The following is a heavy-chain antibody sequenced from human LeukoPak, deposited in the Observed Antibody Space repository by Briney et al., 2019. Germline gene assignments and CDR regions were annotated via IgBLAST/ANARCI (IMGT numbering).Heavy chain of an antibody. J-gene: IGHJ5*02. V-gene: IGHV1-46*01. Sequence: ASVKVSCKTSGYTFTSYYMHWVRQAPGQGLEWMGIINPSGGNTTYAQKFQGRVTMTRDTSTSTVYMELSSLSSEDTALYYCARGDLLDSSVHNWFYPWGQGTLVIVSS. CDR3: ARGDLLDSSVHNWFYP. CDR1: GYTFTSYY. D-gene: IGHD3-22*01. CDR2: INPSGGNT.